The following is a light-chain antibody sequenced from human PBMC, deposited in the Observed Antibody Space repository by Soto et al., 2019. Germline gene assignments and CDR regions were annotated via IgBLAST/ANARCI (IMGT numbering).Light chain of an antibody. CDR3: AVWNTSRGGFLP. J-gene: IGLJ2*01. CDR2: NDD. V-gene: IGLV1-44*01. CDR1: ISNIGSNT. Sequence: QSVLTQPPSASGAPGQSVSISCSGSISNIGSNTVNWYQQLPGTAPRLLIYNDDRRPSGVPDRFSGSKSGTSASLAISGLERVDGLDYRCAVWNTSRGGFLPFGGGPKLTV.